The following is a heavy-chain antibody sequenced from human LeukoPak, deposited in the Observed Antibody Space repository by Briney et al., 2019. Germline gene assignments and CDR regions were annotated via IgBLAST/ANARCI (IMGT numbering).Heavy chain of an antibody. Sequence: GGSLRLSCAASGFTFSSYSMNWVRQAPGKGLEWVSSISSSSSYIYYADSVKGRFTISRDNAKNSLYLQMNSLRAEDTAVYYCARLHRLRWIQYYYYYMDVWGKGTTVTISS. CDR3: ARLHRLRWIQYYYYYMDV. V-gene: IGHV3-21*01. CDR2: ISSSSSYI. J-gene: IGHJ6*03. CDR1: GFTFSSYS. D-gene: IGHD4-23*01.